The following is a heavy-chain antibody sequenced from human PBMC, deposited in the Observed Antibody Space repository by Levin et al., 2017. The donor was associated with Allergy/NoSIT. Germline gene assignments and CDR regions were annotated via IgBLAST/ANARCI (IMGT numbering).Heavy chain of an antibody. J-gene: IGHJ3*02. Sequence: GGSLRLSCAASGFTFSNAWMSWVRQAPGKGLEWVGRIKSKTDGGTTDYAAPVKGRFTISRDDSKNTLYLQMNSLKTEDTAVYYCTTDRPSEWGQLAHDAFDIWGQGTMVTVSS. D-gene: IGHD6-6*01. V-gene: IGHV3-15*01. CDR1: GFTFSNAW. CDR2: IKSKTDGGTT. CDR3: TTDRPSEWGQLAHDAFDI.